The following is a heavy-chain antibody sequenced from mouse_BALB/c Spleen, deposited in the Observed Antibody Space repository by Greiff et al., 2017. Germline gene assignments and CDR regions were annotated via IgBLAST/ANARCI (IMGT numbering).Heavy chain of an antibody. V-gene: IGHV14-3*02. J-gene: IGHJ4*01. CDR2: IDPANGNT. CDR3: ARDRYGNYGAMDY. Sequence: EVQLQQSGAELVKPGASVKLSCTASGFNIKDTYMHWVKQRPEQGLEWIGRIDPANGNTKYDPKFQGKASITADTSSNTAYLQLSSLTSEDTAVYYCARDRYGNYGAMDYWGQGTSVTVSS. CDR1: GFNIKDTY. D-gene: IGHD2-10*02.